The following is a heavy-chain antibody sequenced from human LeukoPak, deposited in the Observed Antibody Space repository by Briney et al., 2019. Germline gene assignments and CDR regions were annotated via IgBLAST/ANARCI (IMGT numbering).Heavy chain of an antibody. V-gene: IGHV4-30-4*07. J-gene: IGHJ4*02. Sequence: PSETLSLTCAVSGGSISSGGYSWSWIRQPPGKGLEWIGYIYYSGSTYYNPSLKSRVTISVDTSKNQCSLKLSSVTAADTAVYYCARCSAASRVFDYWGQGTLVTVSS. CDR2: IYYSGST. CDR3: ARCSAASRVFDY. CDR1: GGSISSGGYS. D-gene: IGHD2-15*01.